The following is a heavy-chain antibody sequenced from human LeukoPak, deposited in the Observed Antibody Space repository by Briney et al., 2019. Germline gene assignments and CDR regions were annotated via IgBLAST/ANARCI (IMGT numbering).Heavy chain of an antibody. Sequence: PGGSLRLSCAASGFTFSSYSMNWVRQAPGKGLEWVSSISSSSSYIYYADSVKGRFTISRDNAKNSLYLQMNSLRAEDTAVYYCAKAERIVVVPAAVYWGQGTLVTVSS. CDR2: ISSSSSYI. CDR3: AKAERIVVVPAAVY. J-gene: IGHJ4*02. V-gene: IGHV3-21*01. D-gene: IGHD2-2*01. CDR1: GFTFSSYS.